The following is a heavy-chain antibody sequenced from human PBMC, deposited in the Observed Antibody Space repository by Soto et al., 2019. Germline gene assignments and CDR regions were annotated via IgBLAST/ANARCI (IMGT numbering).Heavy chain of an antibody. CDR3: ARIKDCSREDAVDWFDP. Sequence: VSGPTLVNPTQTLTLTCTFSGFSLSTRGMCVSWVRQPPGKALEWLALIDWDDDKYYSTSLKTRLTISKDTSENQVVLTMTNMDPMDTATYYCARIKDCSREDAVDWFDPWGQGTLVTVSS. D-gene: IGHD2-2*01. CDR1: GFSLSTRGMC. CDR2: IDWDDDK. J-gene: IGHJ5*02. V-gene: IGHV2-70*20.